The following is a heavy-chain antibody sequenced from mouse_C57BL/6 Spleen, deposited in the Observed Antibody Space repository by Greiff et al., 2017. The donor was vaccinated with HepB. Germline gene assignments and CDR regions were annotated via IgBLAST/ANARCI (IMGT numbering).Heavy chain of an antibody. CDR3: AREGDYGGYFDV. J-gene: IGHJ1*03. Sequence: QVHVKQSGAELVKPGASVKISCKASGYAFSSYWMNWVKQRPGKGLEWIGQIYPGDGDTNYNGKFKGKATLTADKSSSTAYMQLSSLTSEDSAVYFCAREGDYGGYFDVWGTGTTVTVSS. CDR1: GYAFSSYW. V-gene: IGHV1-80*01. D-gene: IGHD1-1*01. CDR2: IYPGDGDT.